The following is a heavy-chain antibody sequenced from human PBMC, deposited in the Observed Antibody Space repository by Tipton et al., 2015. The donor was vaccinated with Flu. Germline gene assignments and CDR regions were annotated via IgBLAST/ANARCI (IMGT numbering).Heavy chain of an antibody. V-gene: IGHV4-38-2*02. D-gene: IGHD4-17*01. CDR2: VHQTGST. J-gene: IGHJ4*02. CDR3: AKLWEDGGDYGQKF. CDR1: GDSISSDYY. Sequence: TLSLTCTISGDSISSDYYWGWIRQPPGKGLEWIGNVHQTGSTYYNPSLMSRVTIAVDRPRNQFSLRLTSVTAADTALYYCAKLWEDGGDYGQKFWGQGSLVTVSS.